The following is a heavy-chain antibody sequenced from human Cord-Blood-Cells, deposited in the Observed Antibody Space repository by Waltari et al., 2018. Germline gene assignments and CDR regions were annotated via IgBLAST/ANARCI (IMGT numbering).Heavy chain of an antibody. D-gene: IGHD2-21*02. CDR3: ARAIYCGGDCYSEFDP. Sequence: QVQLVQSGAEVKKPGSSVKVSCKASGGTFSSYAISWVRQAPGQGLEWMGGYSPIFETANYAKKFQGRVTITANESTSTAYMELSSLRSEDTAVYYCARAIYCGGDCYSEFDPWGQGTLVTVSS. CDR2: YSPIFETA. CDR1: GGTFSSYA. V-gene: IGHV1-69*01. J-gene: IGHJ5*02.